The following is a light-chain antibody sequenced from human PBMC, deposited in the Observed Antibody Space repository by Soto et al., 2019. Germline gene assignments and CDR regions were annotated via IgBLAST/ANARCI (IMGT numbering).Light chain of an antibody. CDR3: SSYTSSSTPYVV. Sequence: QSVLTQPASVSGSPGQSITISCTGTSSDVGGYNYVSWYQQHPGKAPKLMIYDVSNRPSGVSNRFSGSKSGNTASLTISGIQAEDEADYYCSSYTSSSTPYVVFGGGPQLTVL. J-gene: IGLJ2*01. V-gene: IGLV2-14*01. CDR1: SSDVGGYNY. CDR2: DVS.